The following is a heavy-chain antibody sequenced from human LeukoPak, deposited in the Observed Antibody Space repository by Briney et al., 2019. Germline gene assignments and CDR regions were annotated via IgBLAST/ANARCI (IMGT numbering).Heavy chain of an antibody. V-gene: IGHV1-18*01. D-gene: IGHD3-22*01. CDR1: GYTFTSYG. CDR3: ARDFHSSGYYHYFHY. CDR2: ISGYNGNT. Sequence: ASVKVSCKASGYTFTSYGISWVRQAPGQALEWMGWISGYNGNTNYAQKLQGRVTMTTDTSTSTAYMELRSLRSDDTAVYYCARDFHSSGYYHYFHYWGQGTLVTVSS. J-gene: IGHJ4*02.